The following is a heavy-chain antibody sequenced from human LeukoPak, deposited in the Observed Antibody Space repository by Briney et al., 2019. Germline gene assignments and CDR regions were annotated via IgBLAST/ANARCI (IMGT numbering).Heavy chain of an antibody. J-gene: IGHJ4*02. CDR3: AREGGPYRPLDY. CDR1: GGSITQTNY. CDR2: VNLQGST. V-gene: IGHV4-4*02. Sequence: PSETLSLTCDVSGGSITQTNYWTWVGQPPGKGLEWIGEVNLQGSTNYNPSLMRRVAISVDTSANHVSLQLTSVTAADTAVYYCAREGGPYRPLDYSGQGTLVTVSS.